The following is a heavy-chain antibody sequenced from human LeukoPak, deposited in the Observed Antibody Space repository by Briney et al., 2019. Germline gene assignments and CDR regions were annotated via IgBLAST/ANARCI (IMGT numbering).Heavy chain of an antibody. Sequence: GGSLRLSCLGSGFTFSSYEMNWVRQAPGKGLEWVSYISGSGNIIYYADSLKGRFTISRDNAKNSLYLQMNSLRAEDTAVYYCARRVVIMGFDCWGQGTLVAVSS. CDR3: ARRVVIMGFDC. CDR1: GFTFSSYE. D-gene: IGHD3-3*01. V-gene: IGHV3-48*03. J-gene: IGHJ4*02. CDR2: ISGSGNII.